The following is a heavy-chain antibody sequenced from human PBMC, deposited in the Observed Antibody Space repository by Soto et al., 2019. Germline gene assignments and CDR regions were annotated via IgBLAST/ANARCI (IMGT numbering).Heavy chain of an antibody. CDR2: INHSGST. J-gene: IGHJ6*02. Sequence: SETLSLTCAVYGGSFSGYYWSWIRQPPGKGLEWIGEINHSGSTNYNPSLKSRVTISVDTSKNQFSLKLSSVTAADTAVYYCETSGLYYYYGMDVWGQGTTVTVSS. CDR1: GGSFSGYY. V-gene: IGHV4-34*01. CDR3: ETSGLYYYYGMDV. D-gene: IGHD6-19*01.